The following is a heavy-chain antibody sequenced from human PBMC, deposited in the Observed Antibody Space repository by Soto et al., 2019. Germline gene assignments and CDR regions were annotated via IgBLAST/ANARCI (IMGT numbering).Heavy chain of an antibody. V-gene: IGHV3-23*01. D-gene: IGHD3-22*01. J-gene: IGHJ3*02. CDR3: ARPLNVKITMTVVVITPGAFDI. CDR1: GFTFSSYA. CDR2: ISGSGGST. Sequence: GGSLRLSCAASGFTFSSYAMRWVSQAPGKGLEWVSAISGSGGSTYYADSVKGRFTISRDNYKNTLYLQMNSLRAGDTAVYYCARPLNVKITMTVVVITPGAFDIWGQGAMVTVAS.